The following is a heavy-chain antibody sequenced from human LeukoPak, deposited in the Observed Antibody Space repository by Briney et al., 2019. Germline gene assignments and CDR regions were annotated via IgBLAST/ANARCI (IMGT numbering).Heavy chain of an antibody. V-gene: IGHV3-30-3*01. CDR3: ARDLVTAMDY. CDR1: GFTFSSYA. Sequence: PGGSLRLSCAASGFTFSSYAMHWVRQAPGKGLEWVAVISYDGSNIYYPDSVKGRFTISRDNSKNTLCLQMNSLRAEDTAVYYCARDLVTAMDYWGQGTLVTVSS. CDR2: ISYDGSNI. D-gene: IGHD2-21*02. J-gene: IGHJ4*02.